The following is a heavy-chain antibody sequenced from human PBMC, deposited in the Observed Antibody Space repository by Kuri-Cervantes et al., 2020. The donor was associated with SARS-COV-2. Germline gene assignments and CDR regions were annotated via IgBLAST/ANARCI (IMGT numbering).Heavy chain of an antibody. V-gene: IGHV4-59*01. CDR2: IYYSGGT. J-gene: IGHJ6*02. D-gene: IGHD6-19*01. Sequence: SETLSLTCTVSGGSISSYYWSWIRQPPGKGLEWIGYIYYSGGTNYNPSLKSRVTISVDTSKNQFSLKLSSVTAADTAAYYCARDNIAVAGADVWGQGTTVTVSS. CDR3: ARDNIAVAGADV. CDR1: GGSISSYY.